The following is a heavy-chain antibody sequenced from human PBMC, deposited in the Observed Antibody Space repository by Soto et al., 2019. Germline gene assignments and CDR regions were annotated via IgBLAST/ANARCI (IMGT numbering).Heavy chain of an antibody. CDR2: IYYSGST. Sequence: SETLSLTCTVSGGSISSGGYYWSWIRQHPGKGLEWIGYIYYSGSTYYNPSLKSRVTISVDTSKNQFSLKLSSVTAADTAVYYGAARPGGGWFDPWGQGTLVTVSS. J-gene: IGHJ5*02. V-gene: IGHV4-31*03. D-gene: IGHD3-16*01. CDR1: GGSISSGGYY. CDR3: AARPGGGWFDP.